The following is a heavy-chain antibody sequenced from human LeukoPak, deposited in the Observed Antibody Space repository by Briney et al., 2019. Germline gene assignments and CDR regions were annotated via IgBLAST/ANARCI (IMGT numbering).Heavy chain of an antibody. CDR1: GGSISSYY. Sequence: TLSLTCTVSGGSISSYYWSWIRQPPGKGLEWIGYIYYSGSTNYNPSLKSRVTISVDTSKNQFSLKLSSVTAADTAVYYCARAHPVSRGVDYWGQGTLVTVSS. CDR3: ARAHPVSRGVDY. CDR2: IYYSGST. D-gene: IGHD2-2*01. V-gene: IGHV4-59*01. J-gene: IGHJ4*02.